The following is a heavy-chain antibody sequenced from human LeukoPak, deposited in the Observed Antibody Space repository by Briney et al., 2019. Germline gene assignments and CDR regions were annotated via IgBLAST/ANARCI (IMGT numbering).Heavy chain of an antibody. CDR1: GGSISSYY. Sequence: SETLSLTCTVSGGSISSYYWSWIRQPPGKELEWIGYIYYSGSTNYNPSLKSRVTISVDTSKNQFSLKLSSVTAADTAVYYCARWPGVAATLYGMDVWGQGTTVTVSS. V-gene: IGHV4-59*01. CDR3: ARWPGVAATLYGMDV. D-gene: IGHD2-15*01. J-gene: IGHJ6*02. CDR2: IYYSGST.